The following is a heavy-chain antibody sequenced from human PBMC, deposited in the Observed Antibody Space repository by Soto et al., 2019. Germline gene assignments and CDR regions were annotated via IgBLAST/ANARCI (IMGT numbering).Heavy chain of an antibody. CDR3: ARTFFSTSIRYGDRTPLDY. J-gene: IGHJ4*02. CDR1: GASISGSSNF. V-gene: IGHV4-39*01. Sequence: SETLSLTCSVSGASISGSSNFWGWVRQPPGKGLEWIGSIYYSGSTYNNPSLKSRVTISVDTSKNQFSLKLSSVTAADTAVYYCARTFFSTSIRYGDRTPLDYWGQGTLVNVSS. CDR2: IYYSGST. D-gene: IGHD3-3*02.